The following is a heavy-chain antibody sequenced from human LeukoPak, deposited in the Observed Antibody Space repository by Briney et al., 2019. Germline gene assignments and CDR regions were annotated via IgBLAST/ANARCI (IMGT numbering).Heavy chain of an antibody. CDR3: ASFPAAAAGKDY. J-gene: IGHJ4*02. Sequence: GGSLRLSCAASGFTFSSYSMNWVRQAPGKGLEWVSSISSSSSYIYYADSVKGRFTTSRDNAKNSLYPQMNSLRAEDTAVYYCASFPAAAAGKDYWGQGTLVTVSS. V-gene: IGHV3-21*01. D-gene: IGHD6-13*01. CDR1: GFTFSSYS. CDR2: ISSSSSYI.